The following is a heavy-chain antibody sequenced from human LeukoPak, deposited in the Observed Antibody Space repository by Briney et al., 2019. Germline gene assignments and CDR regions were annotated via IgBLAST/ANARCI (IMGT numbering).Heavy chain of an antibody. J-gene: IGHJ4*02. CDR3: AREGRDNSDWYYFDY. D-gene: IGHD6-19*01. CDR2: IYTSGST. CDR1: GGSISSGSYY. Sequence: PSETLSLTCTVSGGSISSGSYYWSWIRQPAGEGLEWIGRIYTSGSTNYHPSPKSRVTISVDTSKNQFSLKLSSVTAADTAVYYCAREGRDNSDWYYFDYWGQGTLVTVSS. V-gene: IGHV4-61*02.